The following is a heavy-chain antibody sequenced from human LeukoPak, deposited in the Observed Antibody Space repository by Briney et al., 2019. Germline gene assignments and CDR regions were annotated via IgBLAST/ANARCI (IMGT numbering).Heavy chain of an antibody. V-gene: IGHV3-74*01. Sequence: TGGSLRDSCAASGFTSSSSWMHWVRQAPGKGLVWVSRINSDGSTTTYADSVTGRFTISRDNAKNTLYLQMSSLRADDTAVYYCGRALGSPLDFWGQETLVTVSS. J-gene: IGHJ4*02. CDR2: INSDGSTT. D-gene: IGHD7-27*01. CDR1: GFTSSSSW. CDR3: GRALGSPLDF.